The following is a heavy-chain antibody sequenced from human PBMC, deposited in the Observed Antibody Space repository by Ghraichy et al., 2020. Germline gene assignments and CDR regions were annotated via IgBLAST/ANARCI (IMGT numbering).Heavy chain of an antibody. CDR1: GFTFSSYG. CDR2: IRYDGSNK. V-gene: IGHV3-30*02. D-gene: IGHD6-19*01. CDR3: AKDIIAVAGRDAFDI. Sequence: GGSLRLSCAASGFTFSSYGMHWVRQAPGKGLEWVAFIRYDGSNKYYADSVKGRFTISRDNSKNTLYLQMNSLRAEDTAVYYCAKDIIAVAGRDAFDIWGQGTMVTVSS. J-gene: IGHJ3*02.